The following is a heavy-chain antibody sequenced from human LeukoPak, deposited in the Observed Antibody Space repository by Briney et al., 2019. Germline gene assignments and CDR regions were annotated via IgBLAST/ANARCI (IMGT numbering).Heavy chain of an antibody. CDR1: GFTFNTYT. D-gene: IGHD1-26*01. J-gene: IGHJ3*02. CDR3: ARGSVRTFDI. CDR2: ISGSSGII. V-gene: IGHV3-48*01. Sequence: GGSLRLSCAASGFTFNTYTMNWVRQAPGKGLEWVSYISGSSGIIDYADSVRGRFTISRDSSKNTLYLQMNSLRAEDTAVYYCARGSVRTFDIWGQGTMVTVSS.